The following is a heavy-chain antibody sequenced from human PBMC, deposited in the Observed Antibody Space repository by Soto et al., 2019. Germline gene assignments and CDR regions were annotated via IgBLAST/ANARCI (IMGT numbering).Heavy chain of an antibody. CDR1: GFTFSSYA. CDR2: ISGSGGST. V-gene: IGHV3-23*01. CDR3: AKDHPIAVAGTEYFQH. D-gene: IGHD6-19*01. Sequence: GGSLRLSCAASGFTFSSYAMSWVRQAPGKGLEWVSAISGSGGSTYYADSVKGRFTISRDNSKNTLYLQMNSLRAEDTAVYYCAKDHPIAVAGTEYFQHWGQGTLVTVSS. J-gene: IGHJ1*01.